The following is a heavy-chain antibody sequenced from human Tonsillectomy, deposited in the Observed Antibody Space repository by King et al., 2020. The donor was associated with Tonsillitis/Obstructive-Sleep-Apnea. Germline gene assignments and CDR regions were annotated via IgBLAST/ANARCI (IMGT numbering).Heavy chain of an antibody. D-gene: IGHD3-16*01. Sequence: LQLQESGPGLVKPSENLSLTCTVSGGSISSYYWSWIRQPPGKGLEWIGYIDYSGSTKYNPSLKSRVIISVDTSKNQFSLNLSSVTAADTAVYYCAREGDDAFDIWGQGTMVTVSS. CDR3: AREGDDAFDI. CDR2: IDYSGST. J-gene: IGHJ3*02. CDR1: GGSISSYY. V-gene: IGHV4-59*01.